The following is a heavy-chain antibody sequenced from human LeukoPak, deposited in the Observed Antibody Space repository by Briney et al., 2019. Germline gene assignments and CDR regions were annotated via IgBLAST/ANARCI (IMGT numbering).Heavy chain of an antibody. J-gene: IGHJ4*02. D-gene: IGHD5-24*01. Sequence: SVKVSCKASGYTFTGYYMHWVRQAPGQGLEWMGGIIPIFGTANYAQKFQGRVTITADESTSTAYMELSSLRSEDTAVYYCASRVEMATTGPDFDYWGQGTLVTVSS. CDR3: ASRVEMATTGPDFDY. CDR1: GYTFTGYY. V-gene: IGHV1-69*13. CDR2: IIPIFGTA.